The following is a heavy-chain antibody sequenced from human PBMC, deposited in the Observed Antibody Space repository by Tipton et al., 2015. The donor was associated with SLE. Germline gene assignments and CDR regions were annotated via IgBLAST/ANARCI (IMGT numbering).Heavy chain of an antibody. Sequence: SLRLSCAASGLSFSDSYMSWIRQAPGKGLEWISYISNSGSSIHYTDSVKGRFTNSRNNAKNSLYLQMNSLRVEDPAVYYCARAAGRGPYAHADDWGQGTLVTVSS. J-gene: IGHJ4*02. D-gene: IGHD3-16*01. CDR3: ARAAGRGPYAHADD. CDR2: ISNSGSSI. CDR1: GLSFSDSY. V-gene: IGHV3-11*04.